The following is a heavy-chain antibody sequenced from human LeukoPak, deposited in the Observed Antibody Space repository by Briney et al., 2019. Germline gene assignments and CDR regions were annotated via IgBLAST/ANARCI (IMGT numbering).Heavy chain of an antibody. D-gene: IGHD5-18*01. CDR1: GFSFSSYW. CDR2: IKQDGSEK. J-gene: IGHJ4*02. V-gene: IGHV3-7*01. Sequence: GGSLRLSCAASGFSFSSYWMSWVRQAPGKGLEWVANIKQDGSEKYYVASVKGRFTISRDNSKNTLYLQMNSLRAEDTAVYYCARDGDTAMVLDYWGQGTLVTVSS. CDR3: ARDGDTAMVLDY.